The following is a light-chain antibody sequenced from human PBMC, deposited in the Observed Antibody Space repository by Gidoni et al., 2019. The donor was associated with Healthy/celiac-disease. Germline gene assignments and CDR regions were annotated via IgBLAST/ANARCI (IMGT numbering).Light chain of an antibody. V-gene: IGKV3-11*01. CDR1: QSVSSY. Sequence: EIVLTQSPATLSLSPGERATLSCRASQSVSSYLAWYQQKPGQAPRLPIYDASNRATGIPARFSGSGSGTDFTLTISRLEPEDFAVYYCQQRSNAYTFGQGTKLEIK. J-gene: IGKJ2*01. CDR2: DAS. CDR3: QQRSNAYT.